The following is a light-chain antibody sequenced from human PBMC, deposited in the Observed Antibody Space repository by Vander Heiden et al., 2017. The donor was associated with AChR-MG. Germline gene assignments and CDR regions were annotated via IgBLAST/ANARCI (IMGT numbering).Light chain of an antibody. V-gene: IGLV2-14*03. Sequence: QSALTQPASVSGSPGQSISSACTRTSSDVVGDNYFSWDQPQPGKAPKIMIYDVSNRPSGVSNRFSGSKSGNTASLTSSGVQAEDEADYYCSSYTSSSNSWVFGGGTKLTVL. J-gene: IGLJ3*02. CDR1: SSDVVGDNY. CDR3: SSYTSSSNSWV. CDR2: DVS.